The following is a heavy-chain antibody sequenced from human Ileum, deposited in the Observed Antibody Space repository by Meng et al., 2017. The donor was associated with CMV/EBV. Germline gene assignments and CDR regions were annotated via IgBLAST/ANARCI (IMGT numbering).Heavy chain of an antibody. D-gene: IGHD2-21*01. Sequence: GESLKISCAASGFTFSSYAMHWVRQAPGKGLEWGAVISYDGSNKYYADSVKGRFTISRDNSKNPLYLQMNSLRAEETAVYYCASGVVVIAFVGNNWGQGTLVTVSS. J-gene: IGHJ4*02. V-gene: IGHV3-30-3*01. CDR1: GFTFSSYA. CDR2: ISYDGSNK. CDR3: ASGVVVIAFVGNN.